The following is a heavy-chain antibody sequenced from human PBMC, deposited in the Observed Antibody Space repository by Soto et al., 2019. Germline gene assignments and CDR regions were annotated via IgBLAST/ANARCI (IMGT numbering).Heavy chain of an antibody. D-gene: IGHD2-15*01. CDR1: GFSLSTSGVG. J-gene: IGHJ4*02. Sequence: QITLRESGPTLVKPTQTLTLTCTISGFSLSTSGVGVGWIRQPPGKSLEWLALIYWDDVQRYSPSLKTRLTTTKDPSRSQVVLTMTNMDPVDTATYYCAHSPCSGGTCYLFDYWGQGTLVTVSS. V-gene: IGHV2-5*02. CDR2: IYWDDVQ. CDR3: AHSPCSGGTCYLFDY.